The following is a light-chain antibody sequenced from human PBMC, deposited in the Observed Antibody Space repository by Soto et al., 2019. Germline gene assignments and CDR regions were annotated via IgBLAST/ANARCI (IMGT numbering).Light chain of an antibody. CDR1: QSVSYN. CDR3: QQYKNWPPLT. Sequence: EIVMTQSPATLSVSPGETATLSCRASQSVSYNLAWYQQKPGQGPRLLIYGAFTRATGIPARLSGSGSGTEFTLNISSMQSEDFAVYYCQQYKNWPPLTFGGGTKVEIK. J-gene: IGKJ4*01. CDR2: GAF. V-gene: IGKV3-15*01.